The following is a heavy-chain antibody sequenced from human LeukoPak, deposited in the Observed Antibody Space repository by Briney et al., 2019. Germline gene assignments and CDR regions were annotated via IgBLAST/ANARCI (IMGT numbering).Heavy chain of an antibody. CDR3: AHSSSWYTPYFDY. J-gene: IGHJ4*02. Sequence: GRSLRLSCAASGFTFDDYAMHWVRQAPGKGLEWVSGISWNSGSIGYADSVKGRFTISRDNAKNSLCLQMNSLRAEDTALYYCAHSSSWYTPYFDYWGQGTLVTVSS. D-gene: IGHD6-13*01. V-gene: IGHV3-9*01. CDR1: GFTFDDYA. CDR2: ISWNSGSI.